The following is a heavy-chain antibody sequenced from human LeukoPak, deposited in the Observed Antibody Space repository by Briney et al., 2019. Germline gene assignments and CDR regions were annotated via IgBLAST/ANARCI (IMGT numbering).Heavy chain of an antibody. D-gene: IGHD1-26*01. J-gene: IGHJ5*02. V-gene: IGHV4-59*08. CDR1: GGSISSYY. CDR3: ARHEYSGSYYGLSWFDP. Sequence: SETLSLTCTVSGGSISSYYWSWIRQPPGEGLEWIGYIYYSGSTNYNPSLKSRVTISVDTSKNQLSLKLSSLTAADTAVYYCARHEYSGSYYGLSWFDPWGRGTLVTVSS. CDR2: IYYSGST.